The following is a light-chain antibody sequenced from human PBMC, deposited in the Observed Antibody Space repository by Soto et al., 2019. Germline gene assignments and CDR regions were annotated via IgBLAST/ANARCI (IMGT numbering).Light chain of an antibody. CDR2: EVS. J-gene: IGLJ1*01. V-gene: IGLV2-14*01. CDR3: SSYTSSSTLYV. Sequence: QSVLTQPASVSGSPGQSITISCTGTSSDVGGYNYVSWYQQHPGKAPKLMIYEVSNRPSGVSNRFSGSKSGNTASLTISGLQAEDEAGYYCSSYTSSSTLYVFGTGTKV. CDR1: SSDVGGYNY.